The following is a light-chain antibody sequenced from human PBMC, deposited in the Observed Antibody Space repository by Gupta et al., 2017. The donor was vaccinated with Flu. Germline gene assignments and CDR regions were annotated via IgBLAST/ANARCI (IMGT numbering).Light chain of an antibody. CDR1: SSKIGSNY. V-gene: IGLV1-47*01. CDR2: TDD. Sequence: TISYTGTSSKIGSNYVYWYQHRSATAPNLLMCTDDKRHSGVPDRFSGSKSGTSAAVAISGLRAEDEGDYYCAAWDASRSIWVFGGGTKLTVL. J-gene: IGLJ3*02. CDR3: AAWDASRSIWV.